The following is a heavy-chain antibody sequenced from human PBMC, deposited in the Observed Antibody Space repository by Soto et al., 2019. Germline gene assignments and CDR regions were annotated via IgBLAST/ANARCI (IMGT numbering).Heavy chain of an antibody. CDR3: ARGGIAAAGHNWFDP. D-gene: IGHD6-13*01. Sequence: PSETLSLTCTVSGGSISSGGYYWSWIRQHPGKGLEWIGYIYYSGSTYYNPSLKSRVTISVDTSKNQFSLKLSSVTAADTAVYYCARGGIAAAGHNWFDPWGQGTLVTVS. CDR1: GGSISSGGYY. CDR2: IYYSGST. V-gene: IGHV4-31*03. J-gene: IGHJ5*02.